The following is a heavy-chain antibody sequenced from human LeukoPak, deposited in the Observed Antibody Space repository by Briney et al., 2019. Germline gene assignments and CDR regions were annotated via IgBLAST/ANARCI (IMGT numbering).Heavy chain of an antibody. Sequence: GGSLRLSCAVSGFTFSGFWMSWSRQAPGKGLEWVASINSDGSEGYYADVVKGRFTISRDNAKNSLYLQINSLRADDTAIYYCARQTTVATDHWGQGTLVTVSP. CDR3: ARQTTVATDH. CDR1: GFTFSGFW. V-gene: IGHV3-7*01. J-gene: IGHJ4*02. CDR2: INSDGSEG. D-gene: IGHD4-23*01.